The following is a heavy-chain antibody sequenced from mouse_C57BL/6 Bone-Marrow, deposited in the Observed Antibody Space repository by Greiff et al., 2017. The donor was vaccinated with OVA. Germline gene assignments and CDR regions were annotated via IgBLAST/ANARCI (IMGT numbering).Heavy chain of an antibody. CDR1: GYTFTDHT. J-gene: IGHJ3*01. CDR2: IYPRDGST. Sequence: QVQLKESDAELVKPGASVTISCKVSGYTFTDHTIHWMKQRPEQGLEWIGYIYPRDGSTKYNEKFKGKATLTADKSSSTAYMQLNSLTSEYSAVYFCARGGIYYGYDVGFAYWGQGTLVTVSA. CDR3: ARGGIYYGYDVGFAY. D-gene: IGHD2-2*01. V-gene: IGHV1-78*01.